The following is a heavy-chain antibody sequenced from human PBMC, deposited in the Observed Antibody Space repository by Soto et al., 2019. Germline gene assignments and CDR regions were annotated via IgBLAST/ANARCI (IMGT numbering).Heavy chain of an antibody. CDR2: IYYSGST. Sequence: PSDTLSLTCTVSGCSISSGGYYWSWIRQHPGKGLEWIGYIYYSGSTYYNPSLKSRVTISVDTSKNQFSLKLSSVTAADTAVYYCASYGSGSQYGMDVWGQGTTVTVSS. CDR3: ASYGSGSQYGMDV. J-gene: IGHJ6*02. CDR1: GCSISSGGYY. V-gene: IGHV4-31*03. D-gene: IGHD3-10*01.